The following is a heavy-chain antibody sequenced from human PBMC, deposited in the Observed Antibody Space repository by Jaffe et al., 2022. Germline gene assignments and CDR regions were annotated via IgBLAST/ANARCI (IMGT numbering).Heavy chain of an antibody. CDR3: ATTYGSGSYYSVPVY. J-gene: IGHJ4*02. D-gene: IGHD3-10*01. Sequence: EVQLVESGGGLVKPGGSLRLSCAASGFTFSSYSMNWVRQAPGKGLEWVSSISSSSSYIYYADSVKGRFTISRDNAKNSLYLQMNSLRAEDTAVYYCATTYGSGSYYSVPVYWGQGTLVTVSS. CDR2: ISSSSSYI. CDR1: GFTFSSYS. V-gene: IGHV3-21*01.